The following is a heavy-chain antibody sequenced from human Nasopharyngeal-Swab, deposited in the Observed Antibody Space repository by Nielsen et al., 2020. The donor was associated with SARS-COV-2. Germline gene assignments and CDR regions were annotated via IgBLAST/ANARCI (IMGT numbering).Heavy chain of an antibody. V-gene: IGHV3-23*01. J-gene: IGHJ5*02. Sequence: GESLKISCAASGFTFSNFAMSWVRQAPGKGLEWVSVISGDSDSTYYTDSVRGRFTISRDNSKNTLNLQMNNLRAEDTAVYYCAKDPSRVAANWFDPWGQGTLVTVSS. CDR3: AKDPSRVAANWFDP. D-gene: IGHD6-13*01. CDR1: GFTFSNFA. CDR2: ISGDSDST.